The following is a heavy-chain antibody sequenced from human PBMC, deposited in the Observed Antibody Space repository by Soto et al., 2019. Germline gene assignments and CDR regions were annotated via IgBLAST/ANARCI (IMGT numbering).Heavy chain of an antibody. CDR1: GGTFSRHA. D-gene: IGHD6-13*01. CDR3: ARAASHGSSWYFWFDP. V-gene: IGHV1-69*01. J-gene: IGHJ5*02. CDR2: IIPMFGTT. Sequence: HVQLVQSGSEVKMPGSSVKVSCKTSGGTFSRHAINWVRQAPGQGLAWLGGIIPMFGTTNYAQKFKGRVTISADESTSTAYMELSSLRSEDAAVYYCARAASHGSSWYFWFDPWGQGTLVTFSS.